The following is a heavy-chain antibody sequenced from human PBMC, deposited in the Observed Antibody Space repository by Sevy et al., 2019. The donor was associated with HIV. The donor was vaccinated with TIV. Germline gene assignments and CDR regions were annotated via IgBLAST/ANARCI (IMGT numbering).Heavy chain of an antibody. D-gene: IGHD3-22*01. CDR3: ARGGEVDYYDSSGYFYFDY. V-gene: IGHV3-7*01. Sequence: GGSLRLSCAASGFTFSSYWMSWVRQAPGKGLEWVANIKQDGSEKYYVDSVKGRFTISRDNPKNSLYQQMKSLRAEDTAVYYCARGGEVDYYDSSGYFYFDYWGQGTLVTVSS. CDR1: GFTFSSYW. J-gene: IGHJ4*02. CDR2: IKQDGSEK.